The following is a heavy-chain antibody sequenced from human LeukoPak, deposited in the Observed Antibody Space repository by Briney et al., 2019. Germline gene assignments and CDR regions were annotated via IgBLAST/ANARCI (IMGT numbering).Heavy chain of an antibody. CDR3: AKGVGTVDYDFWSGYYYGMDV. CDR1: GFTFSSYA. D-gene: IGHD3-3*01. CDR2: ISGSGGST. Sequence: GGSLRLSCAASGFTFSSYAMSWVRQAPGKGLEWVSAISGSGGSTYYADSVKGRFTISRDNSKNTLYLQMNSLRAEDTAVYYCAKGVGTVDYDFWSGYYYGMDVWGQGTTVIVSS. V-gene: IGHV3-23*01. J-gene: IGHJ6*02.